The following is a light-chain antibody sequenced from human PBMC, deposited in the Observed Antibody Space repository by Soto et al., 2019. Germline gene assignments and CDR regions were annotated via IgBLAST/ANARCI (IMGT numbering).Light chain of an antibody. J-gene: IGKJ5*01. CDR2: GAS. V-gene: IGKV3-15*01. Sequence: EVVMTQSPATLSVSPGERATLSCRASQSVSSKLAWYQQKPGQAPRLLIYGASTRATGIPARFSGSGSGTESALTISSLQSEDFAVYYCQQYNNWPPITFGQGTRLEIK. CDR1: QSVSSK. CDR3: QQYNNWPPIT.